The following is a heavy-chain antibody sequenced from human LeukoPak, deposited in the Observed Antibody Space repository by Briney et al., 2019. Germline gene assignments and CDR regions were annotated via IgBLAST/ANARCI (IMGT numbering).Heavy chain of an antibody. V-gene: IGHV1-69*05. J-gene: IGHJ4*02. CDR2: IIPIFGTA. Sequence: ASVKVSCKASGGTFSSYAISWVRQAPGQGLEWMGRIIPIFGTANYAQKFQGRVTMTRDTSTSTVYMELSSLRSEDTAVYYCARGPDTAMAEIDYWGQGTLVTVSS. D-gene: IGHD5-18*01. CDR3: ARGPDTAMAEIDY. CDR1: GGTFSSYA.